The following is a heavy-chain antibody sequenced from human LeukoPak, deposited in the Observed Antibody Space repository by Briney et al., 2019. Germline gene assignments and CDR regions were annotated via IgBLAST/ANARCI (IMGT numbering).Heavy chain of an antibody. D-gene: IGHD3-16*01. CDR1: GFPLSTYG. CDR2: IHYDGYTT. V-gene: IGHV3-30*02. Sequence: GGSLRLSCVTSGFPLSTYGVHWVRQAPGSGLEWLAYIHYDGYTTNYADSVKGRLTISRENSKNTLYLQMNSLRTEDTAVYYCAKDVAYTFDYWGQGTLVTVSS. CDR3: AKDVAYTFDY. J-gene: IGHJ4*02.